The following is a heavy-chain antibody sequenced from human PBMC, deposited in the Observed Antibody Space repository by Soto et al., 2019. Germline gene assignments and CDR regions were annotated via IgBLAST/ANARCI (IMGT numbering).Heavy chain of an antibody. Sequence: EVQLVESGGGLVKPGGSLRLSCAASGFTFTSYSLNWVRQAPWKGLEWVSSISSSGSYIFYADSVKGRFTISRDSAKNSLTLHMHSLRDEDTDIYYCARDAIDYDFLSGMSPQSAMDVWGHGTTVTVSS. J-gene: IGHJ6*02. CDR2: ISSSGSYI. CDR3: ARDAIDYDFLSGMSPQSAMDV. CDR1: GFTFTSYS. V-gene: IGHV3-21*01. D-gene: IGHD3-3*01.